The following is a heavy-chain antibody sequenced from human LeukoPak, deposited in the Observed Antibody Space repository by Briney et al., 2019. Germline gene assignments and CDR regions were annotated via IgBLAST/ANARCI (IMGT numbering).Heavy chain of an antibody. V-gene: IGHV1-8*01. Sequence: ASVKVSCKASGYTFTSYDINWVRQATGQGLEWMGWMNPNSGNTGYAQKFQGRVTMTRNTSISTAYMELSSLGSEDTAVYYCAREGWGHYYDSSEVPDYWGQGTLVTVSS. CDR2: MNPNSGNT. CDR1: GYTFTSYD. D-gene: IGHD3-22*01. CDR3: AREGWGHYYDSSEVPDY. J-gene: IGHJ4*02.